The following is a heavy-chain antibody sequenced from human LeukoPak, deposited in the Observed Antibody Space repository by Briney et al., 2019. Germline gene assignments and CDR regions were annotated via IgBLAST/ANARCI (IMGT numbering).Heavy chain of an antibody. CDR3: ARDQGIAAAGLNWFDP. CDR1: GFTFSSYW. CDR2: IKQDGSEK. V-gene: IGHV3-7*01. J-gene: IGHJ5*02. Sequence: GGSLRLSCAASGFTFSSYWMSWVRQAPGKGLEWVANIKQDGSEKYYVDSVKGRFPISRDNAKNSLYLQMNSLRAEDTAVYYCARDQGIAAAGLNWFDPWGQGTLVTVSS. D-gene: IGHD6-13*01.